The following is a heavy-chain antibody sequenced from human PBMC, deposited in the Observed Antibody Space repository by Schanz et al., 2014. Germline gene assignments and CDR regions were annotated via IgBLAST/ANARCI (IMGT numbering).Heavy chain of an antibody. D-gene: IGHD5-18*01. J-gene: IGHJ4*02. CDR1: GFSFSTYA. CDR2: ISKDGSSK. CDR3: ARGVTWIQQPTLDY. Sequence: QVQLVESGGGVVQPGRSLRLSCAASGFSFSTYAIHWVRQAPGKGLEWVAVISKDGSSKYSADSVKGRFTISRDNSKNTLFLQMNSLRPDDTAVYYCARGVTWIQQPTLDYWGQGTLVTVSS. V-gene: IGHV3-30*04.